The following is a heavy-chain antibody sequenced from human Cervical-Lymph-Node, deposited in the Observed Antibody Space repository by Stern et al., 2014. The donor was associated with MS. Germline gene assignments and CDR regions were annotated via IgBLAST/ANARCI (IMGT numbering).Heavy chain of an antibody. CDR2: ISSGGSCI. CDR3: ARGRGGNYRYYFDY. V-gene: IGHV3-21*01. J-gene: IGHJ4*02. D-gene: IGHD4-23*01. CDR1: GFTFSSYS. Sequence: EVQLVESGGGLVKPGGSLRLSCAASGFTFSSYSMNWVRQAPGKGLEWVASISSGGSCIYYADSLKGRFTISRDNAKKSLYRQMNSLRAEDTAVYYCARGRGGNYRYYFDYWGQGTLVTVSS.